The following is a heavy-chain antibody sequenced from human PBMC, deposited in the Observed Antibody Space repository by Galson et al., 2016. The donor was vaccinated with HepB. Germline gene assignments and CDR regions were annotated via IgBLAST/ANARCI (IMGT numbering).Heavy chain of an antibody. CDR3: AAPIGIAVSDAFDY. D-gene: IGHD6-19*01. V-gene: IGHV1-24*01. Sequence: SVKVSCKVSGYTLTELSMHWVRQAPGKGLEWMGGFDPEDGETTYAQKFQGRVTMTGDTSTDTAYMELSSLRSEDTAVYICAAPIGIAVSDAFDYWGQGTLVTVSS. CDR2: FDPEDGET. J-gene: IGHJ4*02. CDR1: GYTLTELS.